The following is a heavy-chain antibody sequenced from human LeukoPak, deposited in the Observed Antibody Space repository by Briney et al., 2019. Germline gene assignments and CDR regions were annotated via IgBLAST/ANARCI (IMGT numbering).Heavy chain of an antibody. V-gene: IGHV3-30*18. Sequence: GGSLRLSCAASGFTFSSYGRHWVRQAPGKGLEWVAVISYDGSNKYYADSVKGRFTISRDNSKNTLYLQMNSLRAEDTAVYYCAKPITTVSYYYGMDVWGQGTTVTVSS. D-gene: IGHD4-17*01. CDR1: GFTFSSYG. CDR2: ISYDGSNK. CDR3: AKPITTVSYYYGMDV. J-gene: IGHJ6*02.